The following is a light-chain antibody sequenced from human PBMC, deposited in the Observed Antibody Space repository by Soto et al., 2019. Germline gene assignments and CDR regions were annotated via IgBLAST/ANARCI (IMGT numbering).Light chain of an antibody. J-gene: IGLJ1*01. CDR2: DDS. CDR3: HVWERNSGHAHWV. V-gene: IGLV3-21*02. Sequence: SYELTQPPSVSVAPGQTARITCGGNTIGSKSVHWYQQKPGQSPVLVVYDDSDRPSGIPERFSGSNSVNTATLTISRVEVGAEDDAYCHVWERNSGHAHWVFGSGTKLTVL. CDR1: TIGSKS.